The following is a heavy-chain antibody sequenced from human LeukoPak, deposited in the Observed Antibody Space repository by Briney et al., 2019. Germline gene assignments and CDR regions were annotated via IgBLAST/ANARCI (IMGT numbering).Heavy chain of an antibody. J-gene: IGHJ3*02. V-gene: IGHV3-7*01. CDR1: GFTFSSYW. CDR3: ARERPAAASAFEI. CDR2: INQDGSGQ. Sequence: PGGSLRLSCGASGFTFSSYWMSWVRQAPGKGLEWVANINQDGSGQYYVDSVKGRFTISRDNAKNSLYLEMNSLRAEDTAVYYCARERPAAASAFEIWGQGTMVTVSS. D-gene: IGHD6-13*01.